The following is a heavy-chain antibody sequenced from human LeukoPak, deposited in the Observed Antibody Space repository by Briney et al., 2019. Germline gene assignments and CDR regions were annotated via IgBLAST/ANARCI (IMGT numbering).Heavy chain of an antibody. CDR3: AKDYDGSGSYFYY. D-gene: IGHD3-10*01. V-gene: IGHV3-23*01. J-gene: IGHJ4*02. Sequence: PGGSLRLSCAASGFTFSSYGMHWVRQAPGKGLEWVSAISGSGGSTYYADSVKGRFTISRDNSKNTLYLQMNNLRAEDTAVYYCAKDYDGSGSYFYYWGQGTLVTVSS. CDR1: GFTFSSYG. CDR2: ISGSGGST.